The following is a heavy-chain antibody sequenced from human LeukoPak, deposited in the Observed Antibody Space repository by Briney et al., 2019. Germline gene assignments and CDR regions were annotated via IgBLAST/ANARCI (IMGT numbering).Heavy chain of an antibody. Sequence: GGSLRLSCTASGFTFGDYAMSWVRQAPGKGLEWVGFIRSKAYGGTTEYAASVKGRFTISRDDSKSIAYLQMNSLKTEDTAVYYCTTWQPSDAFDIWGQGTMVTVSS. V-gene: IGHV3-49*04. CDR1: GFTFGDYA. D-gene: IGHD6-13*01. CDR3: TTWQPSDAFDI. J-gene: IGHJ3*02. CDR2: IRSKAYGGTT.